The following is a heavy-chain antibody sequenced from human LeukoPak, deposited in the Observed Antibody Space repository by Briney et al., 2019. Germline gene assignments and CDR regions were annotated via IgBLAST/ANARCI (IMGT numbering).Heavy chain of an antibody. CDR3: AKDLEPIVVVAATLDY. CDR2: ISGSGGST. V-gene: IGHV3-23*01. D-gene: IGHD2-15*01. J-gene: IGHJ4*02. Sequence: GGSLRLSCAASGFTFSTYSMNWVRQAPGKGLEWVSAISGSGGSTYYADSVKGRFTISRDNSKNTLYLQMNSLRAEDTAVYYCAKDLEPIVVVAATLDYWGQGSLVTVSS. CDR1: GFTFSTYS.